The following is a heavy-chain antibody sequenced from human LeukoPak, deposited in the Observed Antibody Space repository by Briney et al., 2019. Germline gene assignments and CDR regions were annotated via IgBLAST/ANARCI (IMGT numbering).Heavy chain of an antibody. D-gene: IGHD6-13*01. J-gene: IGHJ4*02. V-gene: IGHV3-21*01. CDR1: RFTFSSYV. CDR2: ISTSSSYI. CDR3: ARDGGSSWYFDY. Sequence: GGSLRLSCAASRFTFSSYVMKWVRQVPGKGLEWVSSISTSSSYIYYADSVKGRFTISRDNAKNSLYLQMNSLRAEDTAVYYCARDGGSSWYFDYWGQGTLVTVSS.